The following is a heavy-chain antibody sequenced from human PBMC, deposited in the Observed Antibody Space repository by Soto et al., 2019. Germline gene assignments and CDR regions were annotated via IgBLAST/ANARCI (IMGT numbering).Heavy chain of an antibody. CDR1: GYTFTSYG. J-gene: IGHJ3*02. V-gene: IGHV1-18*01. Sequence: ASVKVSCKASGYTFTSYGISWVRQAPGQGLEWMGWISAYNGNTNYAQKLQGRVTMTTDTSTSTAYMELRSLRSDDTAVYYCARGSLKGIAAAGTGAFDIWGQVTMVTVSS. CDR2: ISAYNGNT. CDR3: ARGSLKGIAAAGTGAFDI. D-gene: IGHD6-13*01.